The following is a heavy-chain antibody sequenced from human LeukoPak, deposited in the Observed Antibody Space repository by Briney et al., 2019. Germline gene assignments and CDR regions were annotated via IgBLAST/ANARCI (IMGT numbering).Heavy chain of an antibody. CDR2: ISPSGGST. CDR1: GYTFTSYY. Sequence: ASVKVSCKASGYTFTSYYMHWVRQAPGQGLEWMGIISPSGGSTSYAQKFQGRVTMTRDTSTSTVYMELSSLRSEDTAVYYCTKQQLGRTFDPWGQGTLVTVSS. V-gene: IGHV1-46*01. D-gene: IGHD6-13*01. CDR3: TKQQLGRTFDP. J-gene: IGHJ5*02.